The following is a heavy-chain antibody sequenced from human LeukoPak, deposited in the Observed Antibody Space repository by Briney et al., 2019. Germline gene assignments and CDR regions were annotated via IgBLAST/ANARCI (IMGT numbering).Heavy chain of an antibody. J-gene: IGHJ4*02. CDR2: IKQDGSEK. CDR3: ARIAAAGLFDY. Sequence: GGSLRLSCAASGFTFSSYSMNWVRQAPGKGLEWVANIKQDGSEKYYVDSVKGRFTISRDNAKNSLYLQMNSLRAEDTAVYYCARIAAAGLFDYWGQGTLVTVSS. D-gene: IGHD6-13*01. V-gene: IGHV3-7*03. CDR1: GFTFSSYS.